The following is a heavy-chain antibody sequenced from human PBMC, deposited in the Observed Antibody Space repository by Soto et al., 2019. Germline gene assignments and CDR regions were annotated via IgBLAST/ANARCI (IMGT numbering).Heavy chain of an antibody. V-gene: IGHV1-69*06. D-gene: IGHD3-10*01. CDR2: TIPVFNTA. J-gene: IGHJ3*02. CDR3: ARGVYGSGNYYTGPSAFAI. CDR1: GGTLSDHG. Sequence: QVQLEQSGAEVKKPGSSVKISCKASGGTLSDHGVSWLRQAPGQGLEWVGGTIPVFNTAKYAPKFQGRVTFAANKSTNIAYMELGSLRSDDTAFYYCARGVYGSGNYYTGPSAFAIWGQGTLVIVSS.